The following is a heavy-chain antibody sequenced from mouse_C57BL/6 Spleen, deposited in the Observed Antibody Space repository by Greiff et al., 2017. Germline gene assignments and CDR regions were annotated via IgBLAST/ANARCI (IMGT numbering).Heavy chain of an antibody. CDR2: INPNNGGT. V-gene: IGHV1-18*01. D-gene: IGHD2-3*01. Sequence: EVKLMESGPELVKPGASVKIPCKASGYTFTDYNMDWVKQSHGKSLEWIGDINPNNGGTIYNQKFKGKATLTVDKSSSTAYMELRSLTSEDTAVYYCARSDGYYASFAYWGQGTLVTVSA. J-gene: IGHJ3*01. CDR1: GYTFTDYN. CDR3: ARSDGYYASFAY.